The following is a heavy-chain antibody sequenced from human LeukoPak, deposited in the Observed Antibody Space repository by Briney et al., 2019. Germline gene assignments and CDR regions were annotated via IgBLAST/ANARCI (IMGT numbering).Heavy chain of an antibody. Sequence: GGSLRLSCAASGFTFSSYAMSWVRQAPGKGLEWVSIISGSGGSTNYADTVKGRFTISRDNSKNTLYLQMNSLRAEDTAVYYCAKISARLRYFDWLLQSRWFDPWGQGTLVTVSS. CDR1: GFTFSSYA. D-gene: IGHD3-9*01. J-gene: IGHJ5*02. CDR3: AKISARLRYFDWLLQSRWFDP. CDR2: ISGSGGST. V-gene: IGHV3-23*01.